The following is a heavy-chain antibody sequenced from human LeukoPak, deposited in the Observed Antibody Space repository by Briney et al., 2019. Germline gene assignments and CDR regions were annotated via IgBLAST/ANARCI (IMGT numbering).Heavy chain of an antibody. CDR3: ARGASGNGGLYYFDY. CDR1: GGTFSSYA. D-gene: IGHD4-23*01. J-gene: IGHJ4*02. Sequence: ASVKVSCKASGGTFSSYAISWVRQAPGQGLEWMGRIIPIFGTANYAQKFQGRVTITTDESTSTAYMELSSLRSEDTAVYYCARGASGNGGLYYFDYWGQGTLVTVSS. CDR2: IIPIFGTA. V-gene: IGHV1-69*05.